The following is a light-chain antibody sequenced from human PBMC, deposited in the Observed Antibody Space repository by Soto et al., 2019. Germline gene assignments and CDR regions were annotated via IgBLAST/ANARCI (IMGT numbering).Light chain of an antibody. V-gene: IGKV3-11*01. J-gene: IGKJ4*01. CDR3: QQRSNRPT. CDR2: DAS. CDR1: QSVDNY. Sequence: DIVLTQSPGTLSLSPGERAILSCRASQSVDNYLIWYQQRPGQAPRLLIYDASKRATGVPARFSGSGSGTDFTLTIRSLEPEDFAVYYCQQRSNRPTFGGGTKVDIK.